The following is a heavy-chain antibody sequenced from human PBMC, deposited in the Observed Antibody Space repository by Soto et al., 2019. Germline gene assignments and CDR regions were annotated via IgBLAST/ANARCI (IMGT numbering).Heavy chain of an antibody. CDR2: IYPGDSDT. Sequence: GESLKISCKGSGYSFTSYWIGWVRQMPGKGLEWMGIIYPGDSDTRYSPSFQGQVTISADKSISTAYLQWSSLKASDTAMYYCARIAVNRVGATPGGWFDPWGQGTLVTVSS. J-gene: IGHJ5*02. D-gene: IGHD1-26*01. CDR3: ARIAVNRVGATPGGWFDP. V-gene: IGHV5-51*01. CDR1: GYSFTSYW.